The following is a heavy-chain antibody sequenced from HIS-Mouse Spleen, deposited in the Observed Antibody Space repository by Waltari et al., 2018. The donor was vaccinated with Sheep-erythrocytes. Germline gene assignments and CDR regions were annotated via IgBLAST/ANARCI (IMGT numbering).Heavy chain of an antibody. CDR3: AKDPANWDAFDI. V-gene: IGHV3-30*18. CDR1: GFTFSSYG. J-gene: IGHJ3*02. D-gene: IGHD7-27*01. CDR2: ISYDGSNK. Sequence: QVQLVESGGGVVQPGRSLRLSCAASGFTFSSYGMHVVRQAPGEGLEWVAVISYDGSNKYYADSVKGRFTISRDNSKNTLYLQMNSLRAEDTAVYYCAKDPANWDAFDIWGQGTMVTVSS.